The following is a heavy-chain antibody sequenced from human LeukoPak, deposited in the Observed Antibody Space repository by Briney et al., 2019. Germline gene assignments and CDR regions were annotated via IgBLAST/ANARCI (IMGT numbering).Heavy chain of an antibody. J-gene: IGHJ6*03. CDR3: ARGGYSSRVDYYYYMDV. V-gene: IGHV1-46*01. CDR1: GYTLTSYY. Sequence: GASVKVSCKASGYTLTSYYIHLVRQAPGQGFEWMAIINPSGGSTSYAQKFQGRVTMTRDTSTSTVYMELSSLRSEDTAVYYCARGGYSSRVDYYYYMDVWGTGTTVTVSS. D-gene: IGHD6-13*01. CDR2: INPSGGST.